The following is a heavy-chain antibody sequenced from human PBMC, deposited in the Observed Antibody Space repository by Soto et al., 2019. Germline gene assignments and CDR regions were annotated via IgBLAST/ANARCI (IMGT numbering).Heavy chain of an antibody. CDR2: ISGSGGST. D-gene: IGHD3-22*01. CDR3: AKGRAYYDSSGYLDY. J-gene: IGHJ4*02. Sequence: PGGSLRLSCAASGFTFSSYAMSWVRQAPGKGLEWVSAISGSGGSTYYADSVKGRFTISRDNSKNTLYLQMNSLRAEDTAVYYCAKGRAYYDSSGYLDYWGQGTLVTVSS. V-gene: IGHV3-23*01. CDR1: GFTFSSYA.